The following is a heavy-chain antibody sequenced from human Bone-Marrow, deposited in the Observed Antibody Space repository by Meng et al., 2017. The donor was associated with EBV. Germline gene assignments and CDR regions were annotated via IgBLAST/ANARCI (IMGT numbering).Heavy chain of an antibody. CDR2: INLGGNT. CDR1: GGSFSGSD. Sequence: QVQFTQWGAGLLKPSEALSLTCAVYGGSFSGSDWSWIRQPPGKGLEWIGEINLGGNTNYNPSLKSRVSISVDTSKNHFSLKVNSVTAADTAVYYCATWNNNGWYYGYWGQGTLVTVAS. V-gene: IGHV4-34*01. J-gene: IGHJ4*01. CDR3: ATWNNNGWYYGY. D-gene: IGHD6-19*01.